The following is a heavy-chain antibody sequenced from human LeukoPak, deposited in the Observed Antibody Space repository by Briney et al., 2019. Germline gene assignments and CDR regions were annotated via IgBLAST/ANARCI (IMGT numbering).Heavy chain of an antibody. CDR1: GFTFSSYG. CDR2: IWYDGRNK. Sequence: GGSLRLSCAASGFTFSSYGMHWVRQAPGKGLGWVAVIWYDGRNKYYADSVKGRFTISRDNSKNTLFLQMNILRAEDTAVYYCARDMEQWLVQDWYFDLWGRGTLVTVSS. D-gene: IGHD6-19*01. V-gene: IGHV3-33*01. J-gene: IGHJ2*01. CDR3: ARDMEQWLVQDWYFDL.